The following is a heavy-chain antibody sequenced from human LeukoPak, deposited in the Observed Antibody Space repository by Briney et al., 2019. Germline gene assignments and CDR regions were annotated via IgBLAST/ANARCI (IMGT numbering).Heavy chain of an antibody. V-gene: IGHV6-1*01. J-gene: IGHJ5*02. D-gene: IGHD1-7*01. CDR3: ARDRPTTLNNWFDP. CDR2: TYYRSRWYN. Sequence: PSQTLSLTCAISGDGVSSNSAAWHWIRQSPSRGLEWLGRTYYRSRWYNDYAVSVKSRITINADTSKNQFSLQLNSVTPEDTAVYYCARDRPTTLNNWFDPWGQGTLVTVSS. CDR1: GDGVSSNSAA.